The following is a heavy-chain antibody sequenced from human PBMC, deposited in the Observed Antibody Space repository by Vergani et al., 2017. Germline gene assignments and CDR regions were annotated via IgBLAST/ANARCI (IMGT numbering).Heavy chain of an antibody. Sequence: EVQLVESGGGFVQPGGSLRLSCAASGLTFSSYAMNWVRQAPGKGLEWVSGITGSAANTYYADSVKGRFTISRDNSNKMLFLQMNSLRAEDTAVYYCVKELEAGVATFSFDYWGQGTLVSVSS. CDR2: ITGSAANT. CDR1: GLTFSSYA. D-gene: IGHD3-10*01. J-gene: IGHJ4*02. CDR3: VKELEAGVATFSFDY. V-gene: IGHV3-23*04.